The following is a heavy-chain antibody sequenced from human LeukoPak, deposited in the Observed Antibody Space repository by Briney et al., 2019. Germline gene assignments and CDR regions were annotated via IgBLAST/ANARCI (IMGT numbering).Heavy chain of an antibody. Sequence: PSETLSLTCTVSGGSISSYYWSWIGQPAGKGLDWIGRIYTSGSTNYNPSLKSRVTMSVDTSKNQFSLKLSSVTAADTAVYYCARGLLWFGELPNDAFDIWGQGTMVTVSS. D-gene: IGHD3-10*01. CDR1: GGSISSYY. V-gene: IGHV4-4*07. J-gene: IGHJ3*02. CDR2: IYTSGST. CDR3: ARGLLWFGELPNDAFDI.